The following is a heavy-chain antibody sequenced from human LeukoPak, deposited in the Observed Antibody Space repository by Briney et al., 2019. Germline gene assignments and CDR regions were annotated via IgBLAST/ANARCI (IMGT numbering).Heavy chain of an antibody. CDR2: INPTTGGT. J-gene: IGHJ5*02. V-gene: IGHV1-2*02. Sequence: GASVKVSCTASGYTFTGNYLTWLRQAPGQGFEWMGWINPTTGGTNFAQKFQGRVTMTRDTYINTVYMELTGLISDDTAVYYCARGGESVVGTRVDWFDPWGVGTLVTVSS. CDR1: GYTFTGNY. D-gene: IGHD3-10*01. CDR3: ARGGESVVGTRVDWFDP.